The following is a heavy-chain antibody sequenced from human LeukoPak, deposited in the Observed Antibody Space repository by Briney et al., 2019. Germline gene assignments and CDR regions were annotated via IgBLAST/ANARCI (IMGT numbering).Heavy chain of an antibody. CDR2: IRYDGSNK. V-gene: IGHV3-30*02. J-gene: IGHJ4*02. D-gene: IGHD6-13*01. Sequence: GGSLRLSCAASGFTFSSYGMHWVRQAPGKGLEWVAFIRYDGSNKYYADSVKGRFTISRDNSKNTLYLQMNSLRAEDTAVYYCAKDPVGSWPTQPFDYWGQGTLVTVSS. CDR3: AKDPVGSWPTQPFDY. CDR1: GFTFSSYG.